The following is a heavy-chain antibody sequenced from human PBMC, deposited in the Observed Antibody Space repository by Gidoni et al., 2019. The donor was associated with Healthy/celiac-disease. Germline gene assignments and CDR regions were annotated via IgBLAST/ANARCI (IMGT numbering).Heavy chain of an antibody. V-gene: IGHV3-48*02. CDR1: GFTFSSYS. CDR3: ARLYYGSGSYYRGYGMDV. J-gene: IGHJ6*02. Sequence: EVQLVESGGGLVQPGGSLRLSCAAYGFTFSSYSMNWVRQAPGKGLEWVSYISSSSSTIYYADSVKGRFTISRDNAKNSLYLQMNSLRDEDTAVYYCARLYYGSGSYYRGYGMDVWGQGTTVTVSS. CDR2: ISSSSSTI. D-gene: IGHD3-10*01.